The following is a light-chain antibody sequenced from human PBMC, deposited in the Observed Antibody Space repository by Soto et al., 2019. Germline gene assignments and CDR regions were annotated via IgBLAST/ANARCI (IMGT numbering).Light chain of an antibody. Sequence: EVVLTQSPGTLSLSPGERATLSCRASQAVSSNYLAWYRQKPGQAPRLLIYGASSRATGIPDRFSGSGSGTDFTLTISRLEPEDVGVYCCQQFGTYPITFGQGTRLEIK. CDR3: QQFGTYPIT. CDR2: GAS. J-gene: IGKJ5*01. CDR1: QAVSSNY. V-gene: IGKV3-20*01.